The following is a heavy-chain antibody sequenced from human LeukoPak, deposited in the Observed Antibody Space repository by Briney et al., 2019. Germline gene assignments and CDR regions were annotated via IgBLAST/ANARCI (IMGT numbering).Heavy chain of an antibody. D-gene: IGHD3-16*01. V-gene: IGHV3-13*01. CDR3: ARGGDYHQYDY. J-gene: IGHJ4*02. CDR1: GFTLSSYD. Sequence: GGSLRLSCAASGFTLSSYDMHWVRQATGKGLEWVSAIGTAGDTYYPGSVKGRFTISRENAKNSLYLQMNSLRAGDTAVYYCARGGDYHQYDYWGQGTLVTVSS. CDR2: IGTAGDT.